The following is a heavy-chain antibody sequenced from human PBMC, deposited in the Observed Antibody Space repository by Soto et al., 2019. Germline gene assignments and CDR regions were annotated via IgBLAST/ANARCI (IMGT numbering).Heavy chain of an antibody. CDR1: GYTFTGYY. D-gene: IGHD2-15*01. CDR3: ARDRCSGGCCYAGY. CDR2: INPNSGGT. J-gene: IGHJ4*02. Sequence: QVQLVQSGAEVKKPGASVKVSCKASGYTFTGYYMHWVRQAPGQGLEWMGWINPNSGGTNYAQKFQGWVTMTRDTSIISAYMELSRLRSDDTAVYYCARDRCSGGCCYAGYWGQGTLVTVSS. V-gene: IGHV1-2*04.